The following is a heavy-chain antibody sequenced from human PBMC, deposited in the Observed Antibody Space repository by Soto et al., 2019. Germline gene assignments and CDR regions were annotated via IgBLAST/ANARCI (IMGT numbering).Heavy chain of an antibody. V-gene: IGHV4-4*07. CDR1: GVWIGGHY. CDR2: MHTSGST. J-gene: IGHJ4*02. D-gene: IGHD2-2*01. CDR3: VRASMPEAHLDS. Sequence: APSCDLWGVWIGGHYFMWLRQSAEMGLEWIGRMHTSGSTTYNPSLKSRVTFSVDMSKNQISLKLTSVTAADTALYYSVRASMPEAHLDSWGQGPLV.